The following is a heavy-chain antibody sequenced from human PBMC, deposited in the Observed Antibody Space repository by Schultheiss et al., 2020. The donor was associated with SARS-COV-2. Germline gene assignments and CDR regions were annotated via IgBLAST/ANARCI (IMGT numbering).Heavy chain of an antibody. CDR1: GGSISSYY. CDR3: ARVDTIEGGGMDV. J-gene: IGHJ6*02. Sequence: SETLSLTCTVSGGSISSYYWSWIRQPPGKGLEWIGEINHSGSTNYNPSLKSRLTMSVDASKNQFSLKLTSVTAADTAVYYCARVDTIEGGGMDVWGQGTTVTVSS. D-gene: IGHD2-15*01. CDR2: INHSGST. V-gene: IGHV4-59*12.